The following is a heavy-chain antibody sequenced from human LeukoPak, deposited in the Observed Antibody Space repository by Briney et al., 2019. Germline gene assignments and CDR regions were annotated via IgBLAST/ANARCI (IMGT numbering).Heavy chain of an antibody. J-gene: IGHJ4*02. V-gene: IGHV3-21*01. CDR2: ISSSSSYI. CDR3: ARDGRCGGDCYAS. Sequence: PGGSLRLSCAASGFTFSTYWMNWVRQAPGKGLEWVSIISSSSSYIYYADSVKGRFTISRDNAKNALYLQMNSLGVEDTAVYYCARDGRCGGDCYASWGQGTLVTVSS. D-gene: IGHD2-21*02. CDR1: GFTFSTYW.